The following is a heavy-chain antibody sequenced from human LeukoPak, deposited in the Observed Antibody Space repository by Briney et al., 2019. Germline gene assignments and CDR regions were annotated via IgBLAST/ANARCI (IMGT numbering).Heavy chain of an antibody. V-gene: IGHV3-23*01. D-gene: IGHD3-3*01. CDR3: AKDGRSGAPFDR. CDR1: GFTFSSSA. Sequence: GGSLRLSCAASGFTFSSSAMSWVRQVPGKGLEWVSLITGGGGSTDYADSVKGRFTISRDNSKNTLYLQMNSLRVEDTATYYCAKDGRSGAPFDRWGQGTVLTVSS. J-gene: IGHJ4*02. CDR2: ITGGGGST.